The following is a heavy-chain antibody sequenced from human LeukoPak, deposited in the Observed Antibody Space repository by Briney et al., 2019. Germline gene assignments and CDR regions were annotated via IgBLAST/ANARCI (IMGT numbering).Heavy chain of an antibody. CDR3: AKRGVVIRVILVGFHKEAYYFDS. V-gene: IGHV3-23*01. J-gene: IGHJ4*02. CDR1: GITLSNYG. CDR2: ISGSGGGT. D-gene: IGHD3-22*01. Sequence: GGSLRLSCAVSGITLSNYGMSWVRQAPGKGLEWVAGISGSGGGTQYADSVKGRFTISRDNPKNTLHLQMNSLRAEDTAVYFCAKRGVVIRVILVGFHKEAYYFDSWGQGALVTVSS.